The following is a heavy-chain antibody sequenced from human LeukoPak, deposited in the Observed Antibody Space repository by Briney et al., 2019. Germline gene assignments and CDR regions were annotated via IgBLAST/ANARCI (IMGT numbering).Heavy chain of an antibody. CDR1: GDSVSNNCSA. Sequence: SQTLSLTCAISGDSVSNNCSAWNWIRQSPSRGLEWLGRTYYRSEWYNDYAVSVKSRITINPDTSKNQVSLQLSSVTPEDTAVYYCARARGVVRLNPFDYWGQGTLVTVSS. CDR2: TYYRSEWYN. J-gene: IGHJ4*02. D-gene: IGHD2-2*01. V-gene: IGHV6-1*01. CDR3: ARARGVVRLNPFDY.